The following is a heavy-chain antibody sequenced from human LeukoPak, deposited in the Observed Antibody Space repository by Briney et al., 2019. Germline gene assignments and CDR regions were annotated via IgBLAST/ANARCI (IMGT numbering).Heavy chain of an antibody. D-gene: IGHD1-26*01. Sequence: PSETLSLTCTVSGGSTSSYYWSWIRQPPGKGLEWIGYIYTSGSTNYNPSLKSRVTISVDTSKNQFSLKLSSVTAADTAVYYRARHTRYSTAVHYYYYMDVWGKGTTVTVSS. CDR3: ARHTRYSTAVHYYYYMDV. J-gene: IGHJ6*03. CDR2: IYTSGST. CDR1: GGSTSSYY. V-gene: IGHV4-4*09.